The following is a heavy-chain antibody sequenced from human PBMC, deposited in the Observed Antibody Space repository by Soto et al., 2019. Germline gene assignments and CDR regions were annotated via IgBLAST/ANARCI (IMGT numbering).Heavy chain of an antibody. CDR2: VNPILSLS. J-gene: IGHJ4*02. CDR3: ATSYGSGYRAFDY. Sequence: QVQLVQSGAEVKRPGSSVKVSCKASGDTFSFYSINWVRQAPGLGLEWMGRVNPILSLSNYAQRFQGRGTRTADKSTSTAYMVISSLRSEATAIYYCATSYGSGYRAFDYWGQGAQVIVAS. V-gene: IGHV1-69*02. D-gene: IGHD3-10*01. CDR1: GDTFSFYS.